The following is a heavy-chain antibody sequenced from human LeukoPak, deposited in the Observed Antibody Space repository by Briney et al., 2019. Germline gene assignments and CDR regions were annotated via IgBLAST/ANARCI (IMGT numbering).Heavy chain of an antibody. V-gene: IGHV3-30*04. Sequence: GGSLRLSCAASGFTFRSFAMHWVRQAPGKGLEWVAIISHDGSDKYYADSVKGRFTISRDNSKNTLHLQMNSLRAEDTAVYYCVQRGGLDYWGQGTLVTVSS. D-gene: IGHD3-16*01. CDR3: VQRGGLDY. CDR2: ISHDGSDK. J-gene: IGHJ4*02. CDR1: GFTFRSFA.